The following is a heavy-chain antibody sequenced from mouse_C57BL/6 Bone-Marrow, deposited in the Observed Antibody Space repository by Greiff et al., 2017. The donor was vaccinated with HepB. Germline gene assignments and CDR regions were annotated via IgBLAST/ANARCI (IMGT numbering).Heavy chain of an antibody. D-gene: IGHD1-1*01. V-gene: IGHV7-3*01. Sequence: EVKLVESGGGLVQPGGSLSLSCAASGFTFTDYYMSWVRQPPGKALEWLGFIRNKANGYTTEYSASVKGRFTISRDNSQSILYLQMNALRAEDSATYYCARYPGSSHFDYWGQGTTLTVSS. CDR1: GFTFTDYY. J-gene: IGHJ2*01. CDR2: IRNKANGYTT. CDR3: ARYPGSSHFDY.